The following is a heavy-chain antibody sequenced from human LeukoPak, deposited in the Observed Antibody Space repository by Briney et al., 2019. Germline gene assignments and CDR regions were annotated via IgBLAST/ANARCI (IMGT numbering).Heavy chain of an antibody. CDR3: ARTRRTGVGFDY. Sequence: GGSLRLSCAASGFTFSSYSMNWVRQAPGKGLEWVSSISSSSSYIYYADSVKGRFTISRDNAKNSLYLQMNSLRAEDTAVYYCARTRRTGVGFDYWGQGTLVTVSS. CDR1: GFTFSSYS. J-gene: IGHJ4*02. D-gene: IGHD3-3*01. V-gene: IGHV3-21*01. CDR2: ISSSSSYI.